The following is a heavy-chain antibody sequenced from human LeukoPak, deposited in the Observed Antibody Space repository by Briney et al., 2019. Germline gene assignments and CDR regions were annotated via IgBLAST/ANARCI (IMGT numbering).Heavy chain of an antibody. V-gene: IGHV4-34*01. CDR3: ARPPPDDYGDYDWYFDL. CDR2: INHSGST. CDR1: GGSFSGYY. J-gene: IGHJ2*01. D-gene: IGHD4-17*01. Sequence: SETLSLTCAVYGGSFSGYYWSWIRQPPGKGLEWIGEINHSGSTNYNPSLKSRVTISVDTSKNQFSLKLSSVTAADTAVYYCARPPPDDYGDYDWYFDLWGCGTLVTVSS.